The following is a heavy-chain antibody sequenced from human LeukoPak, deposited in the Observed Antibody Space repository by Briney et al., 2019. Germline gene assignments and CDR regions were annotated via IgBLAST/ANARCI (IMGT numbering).Heavy chain of an antibody. CDR3: ARGGHYYGSGSYFEYFQH. CDR2: ISSSSSYI. J-gene: IGHJ1*01. V-gene: IGHV3-21*01. Sequence: GGSLRLSCAASGFTVSSNYMSWVRRAPGKGLEWVSSISSSSSYIYYADSVKGRFTISRDNAKNSLYLQMNSLRAEDTAVYYCARGGHYYGSGSYFEYFQHWGQGTLVTVSS. CDR1: GFTVSSNY. D-gene: IGHD3-10*01.